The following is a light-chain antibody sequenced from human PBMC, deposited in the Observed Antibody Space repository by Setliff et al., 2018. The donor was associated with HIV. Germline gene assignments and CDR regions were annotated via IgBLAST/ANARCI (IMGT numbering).Light chain of an antibody. V-gene: IGLV2-14*01. CDR3: SSYTSSSTV. CDR1: IDPYNS. Sequence: QSALTQPASVSGSPGQSITVSCTDIDPYNSVSWYQQLPGKAPKLILYEVSVRPSGISHRFAGSKSDNTASLTISGLQAEDEADYYCSSYTSSSTVFGGGTKVTVL. J-gene: IGLJ2*01. CDR2: EVS.